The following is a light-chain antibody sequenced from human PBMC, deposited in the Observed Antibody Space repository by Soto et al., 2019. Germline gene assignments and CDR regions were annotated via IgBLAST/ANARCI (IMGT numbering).Light chain of an antibody. CDR1: QSISRW. CDR3: QQYKTPWT. J-gene: IGKJ1*01. CDR2: DAS. Sequence: DIQMTQSPSTLSASVGDRVTITGRASQSISRWLAWYQQKPGKAPNLLIYDASSLDSGVPSRFSGGGSGTEFTLTISSLQPDDFATYYCQQYKTPWTFGQGTKVEIK. V-gene: IGKV1-5*01.